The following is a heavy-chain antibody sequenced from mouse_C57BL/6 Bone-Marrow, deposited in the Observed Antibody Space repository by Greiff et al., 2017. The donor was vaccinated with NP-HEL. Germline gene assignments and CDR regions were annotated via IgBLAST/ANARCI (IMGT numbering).Heavy chain of an antibody. V-gene: IGHV1-82*01. CDR1: GYAFSSSW. J-gene: IGHJ3*01. Sequence: VQLQQSGPELVKPGASVKISCKASGYAFSSSWLNWVKQWPGKGLEWIGRIYPGDGDTNYNGQIKGKATLTADKSSSTAYMQLSSLTSEDAAVYFCARGLLRRAYWGQGTLVTVSA. CDR2: IYPGDGDT. CDR3: ARGLLRRAY. D-gene: IGHD1-1*01.